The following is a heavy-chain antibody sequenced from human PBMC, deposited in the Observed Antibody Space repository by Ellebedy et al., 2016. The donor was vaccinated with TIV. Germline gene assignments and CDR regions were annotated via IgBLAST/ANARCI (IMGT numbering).Heavy chain of an antibody. D-gene: IGHD1-14*01. Sequence: GESLKISXAASGFTFSSYSMNWVRQAPGKGLEWVSSISFSSSYIYYADSVKGRFTISRDNAKNSLYLQMNSLRAEDTAVYYCARDNGKGAAHTYGMDVWGQGTTVTVSS. V-gene: IGHV3-21*01. J-gene: IGHJ6*02. CDR3: ARDNGKGAAHTYGMDV. CDR2: ISFSSSYI. CDR1: GFTFSSYS.